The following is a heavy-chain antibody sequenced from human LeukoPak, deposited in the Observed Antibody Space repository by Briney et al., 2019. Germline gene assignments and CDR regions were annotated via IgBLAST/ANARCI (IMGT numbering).Heavy chain of an antibody. J-gene: IGHJ6*02. CDR1: GFTFSSYG. D-gene: IGHD3-3*01. V-gene: IGHV3-33*01. CDR2: IWYDGSNK. CDR3: ARQESLRFLEWLPHYYYYYGMDV. Sequence: PGGSLRLSCAASGFTFSSYGMHWVRQAPGKGLEWVAVIWYDGSNKYYADSVKGRFTISRDNSKITLYLQMNSLRAEDTAVYYCARQESLRFLEWLPHYYYYYGMDVWGQGTTVTVSS.